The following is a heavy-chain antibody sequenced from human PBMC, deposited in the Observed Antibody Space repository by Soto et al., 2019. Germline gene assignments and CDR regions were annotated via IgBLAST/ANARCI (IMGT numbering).Heavy chain of an antibody. Sequence: GGSLRLSCAASGFTFSSYSMNWVRQAPGKGLEWVSSISSSSSYIYYADSVKGRFTISRDNAKNSLYLQMNSLRAEDTAVYYCARAPVVAAHLPLDYWGQGTLVTVSS. J-gene: IGHJ4*02. CDR2: ISSSSSYI. D-gene: IGHD2-15*01. CDR1: GFTFSSYS. CDR3: ARAPVVAAHLPLDY. V-gene: IGHV3-21*01.